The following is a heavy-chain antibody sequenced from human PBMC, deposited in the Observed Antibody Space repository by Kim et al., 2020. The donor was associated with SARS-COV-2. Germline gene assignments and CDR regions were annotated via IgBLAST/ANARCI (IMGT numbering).Heavy chain of an antibody. CDR1: GFTFSTYW. CDR3: GRDMDV. J-gene: IGHJ6*02. CDR2: INQDGSEK. V-gene: IGHV3-7*03. Sequence: GGSLRLSCAGSGFTFSTYWMSWVRQAPGKGLEWVANINQDGSEKNYVDSVKGRFTISRDNAKTSLHLQMNSLRAEDTAVYYCGRDMDVWGQGTTVTVPS.